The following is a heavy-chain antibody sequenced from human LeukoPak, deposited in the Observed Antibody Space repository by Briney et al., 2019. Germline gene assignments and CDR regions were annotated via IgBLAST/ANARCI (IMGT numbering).Heavy chain of an antibody. CDR1: EFTFRNYW. CDR2: IRQDGNEF. D-gene: IGHD3-3*01. CDR3: ARESGPFWSGYLRD. J-gene: IGHJ4*02. Sequence: GGSLRLSCAASEFTFRNYWMSWVRQVPGKGPEWVANIRQDGNEFYYVDSVKGRFTISRDNAKNSLYLQMNSLRAEDTAVYYCARESGPFWSGYLRDWGQGTLVTVSS. V-gene: IGHV3-7*01.